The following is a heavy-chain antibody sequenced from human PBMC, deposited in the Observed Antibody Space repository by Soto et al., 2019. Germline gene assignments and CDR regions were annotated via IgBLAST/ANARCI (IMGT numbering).Heavy chain of an antibody. Sequence: EVQLVESGGGLIQPGGSLRLSCAASGFTVSSNYMNWVRQAPGKGLEWVSVIYSGGDTYYADSVKGRFTIARDNSKNTRYLQMNSRRVDDTAVYYCARGPTVGAAAGERGYWGQGTLVTVSS. D-gene: IGHD6-13*01. CDR2: IYSGGDT. V-gene: IGHV3-53*01. CDR1: GFTVSSNY. CDR3: ARGPTVGAAAGERGY. J-gene: IGHJ4*02.